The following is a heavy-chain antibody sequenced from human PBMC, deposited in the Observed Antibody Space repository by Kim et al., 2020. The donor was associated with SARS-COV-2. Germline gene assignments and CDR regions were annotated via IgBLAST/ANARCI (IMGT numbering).Heavy chain of an antibody. CDR2: IYYSGST. CDR3: ARAGVLLGFGESKYYFDY. CDR1: GGSISSSSYY. V-gene: IGHV4-39*07. Sequence: SETLSLTCTVSGGSISSSSYYWGWIRQPPGKGLEWIGSIYYSGSTYYNPSLKSRVTISVDTSKNQFSLKLSSVTAADTAVYYCARAGVLLGFGESKYYFDYWGQGTMPTV. D-gene: IGHD3-10*01. J-gene: IGHJ4*02.